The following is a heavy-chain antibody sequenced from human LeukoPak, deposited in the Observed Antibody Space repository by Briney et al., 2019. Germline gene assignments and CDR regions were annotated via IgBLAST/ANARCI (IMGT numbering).Heavy chain of an antibody. CDR1: GFTFSSYG. J-gene: IGHJ4*02. D-gene: IGHD3-16*02. CDR3: AKVSDYVWGSYRYTYFDY. Sequence: GGSLRLSCAASGFTFSSYGMHWVRQAPGKGLEWVSAISGSGGSTYYADSVKGRFTISRDNSKNTLYLQMNSLRAEDTAVYYCAKVSDYVWGSYRYTYFDYWGQGTLVTVSS. CDR2: ISGSGGST. V-gene: IGHV3-23*01.